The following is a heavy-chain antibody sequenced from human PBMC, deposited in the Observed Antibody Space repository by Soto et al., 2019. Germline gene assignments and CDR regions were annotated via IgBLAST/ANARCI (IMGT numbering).Heavy chain of an antibody. CDR2: IYYSGST. J-gene: IGHJ5*02. CDR3: ARRPSHLGYCSGGSCYGWFDP. Sequence: SETLSLTCTVSVGSISSYYWGWIRQPPGKGLEWIGYIYYSGSTNYNPSLKSRVTISVDTSKNPFSLKLSSVTAADTAVYYCARRPSHLGYCSGGSCYGWFDPWGQGTLVTVS. D-gene: IGHD2-15*01. V-gene: IGHV4-59*08. CDR1: VGSISSYY.